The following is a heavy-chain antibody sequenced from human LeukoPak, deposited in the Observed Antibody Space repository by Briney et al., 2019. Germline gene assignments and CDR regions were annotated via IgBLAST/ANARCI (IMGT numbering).Heavy chain of an antibody. V-gene: IGHV3-11*01. CDR3: ARYYYDSSGYYYAD. D-gene: IGHD3-22*01. J-gene: IGHJ4*02. CDR2: ISSSGSTI. CDR1: GFTFSDYY. Sequence: GGSLRLSCAASGFTFSDYYMSWIRQAPGKGLEWVSYISSSGSTIYYADSVKGRFTISRDNAKNSLYLQMNSLRAEDTAVYYCARYYYDSSGYYYADWGQGTLVTVSS.